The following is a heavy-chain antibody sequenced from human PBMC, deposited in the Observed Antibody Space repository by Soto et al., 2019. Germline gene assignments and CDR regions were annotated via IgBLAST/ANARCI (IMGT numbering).Heavy chain of an antibody. CDR1: GFTFSSYA. V-gene: IGHV3-23*01. J-gene: IGHJ4*02. Sequence: LRLSCAASGFTFSSYAMSWVRQAPGKGLEWVSAISGSGGSTYYADSVKGRFTISRDNSKNTLYLQMNSLRAEDTAVYYCAKVPYSSSWYGYYFDYWGQGTLVTVSS. CDR3: AKVPYSSSWYGYYFDY. D-gene: IGHD6-13*01. CDR2: ISGSGGST.